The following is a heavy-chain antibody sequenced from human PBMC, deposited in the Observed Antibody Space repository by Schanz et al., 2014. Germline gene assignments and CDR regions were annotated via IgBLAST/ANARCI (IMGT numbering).Heavy chain of an antibody. CDR2: ISAFDDKT. V-gene: IGHV1-18*01. CDR3: VRDAGWAFGDYHGMDV. J-gene: IGHJ6*02. Sequence: QGQLVQSGAEVKKPGASVKVSCKASGYTFTSYGITWVRQAPGQGPEWMGWISAFDDKTDYAQNFQGRLIMTTDTSTTTVYMELRGLRSDDTAVYYCVRDAGWAFGDYHGMDVWGQGTSVTVSS. D-gene: IGHD3-10*01. CDR1: GYTFTSYG.